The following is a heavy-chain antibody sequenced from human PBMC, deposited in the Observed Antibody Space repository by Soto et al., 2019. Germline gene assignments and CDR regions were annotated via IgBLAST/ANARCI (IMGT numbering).Heavy chain of an antibody. CDR1: GVTFSNYA. Sequence: GGSLRLSCAASGVTFSNYAMHWVRQAPGKGLEWVAIVSYDGDNEYYADSVRGRFFISRDNSRNTLYLQTSSLRHEDTAVYYCVKGEYYYDSSGYYPFDSWGQGTLVTVSS. J-gene: IGHJ4*02. CDR2: VSYDGDNE. V-gene: IGHV3-30*18. D-gene: IGHD3-22*01. CDR3: VKGEYYYDSSGYYPFDS.